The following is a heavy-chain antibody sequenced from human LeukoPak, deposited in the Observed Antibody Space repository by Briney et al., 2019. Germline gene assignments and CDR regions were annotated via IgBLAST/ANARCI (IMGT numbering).Heavy chain of an antibody. D-gene: IGHD3-22*01. CDR2: INTNTGNP. V-gene: IGHV7-4-1*02. CDR3: ARRYYYDSSDAFDI. J-gene: IGHJ3*02. CDR1: GYTFTSYA. Sequence: ASVKVSCKASGYTFTSYAMNWVRQAPGQGLEWMGWINTNTGNPTYAQGFTGRFVLSLDTSVSTAYLQISSLKAEDTAVYYCARRYYYDSSDAFDIWGQGTMVTVSS.